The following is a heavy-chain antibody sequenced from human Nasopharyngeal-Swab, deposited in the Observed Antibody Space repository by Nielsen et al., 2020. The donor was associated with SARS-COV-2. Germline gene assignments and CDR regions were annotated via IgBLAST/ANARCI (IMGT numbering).Heavy chain of an antibody. D-gene: IGHD5/OR15-5a*01. CDR2: ISSSSTTI. J-gene: IGHJ4*02. Sequence: GGSLRLSCSASGFPFSRYSMNWVRQAPGKGLEWVSYISSSSTTIYYADSVKGRFTISRDNAKNSLYLQMNSLRAEDTAVYYCARSLSPDYFDSWGQGTLVTVSS. CDR1: GFPFSRYS. V-gene: IGHV3-48*04. CDR3: ARSLSPDYFDS.